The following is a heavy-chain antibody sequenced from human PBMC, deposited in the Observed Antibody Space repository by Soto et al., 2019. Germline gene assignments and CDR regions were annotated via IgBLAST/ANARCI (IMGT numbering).Heavy chain of an antibody. V-gene: IGHV3-33*08. J-gene: IGHJ4*02. Sequence: GGSLRLSWAASGLTFRNYGMHWVRQAPGKGLEWVAVIWYDGSNKYYADSVKGRFTISKDNSKNTLYLQMNSLRAEDTAVYYCARAQYSSRWYPFDYWGQGTLVTVSS. D-gene: IGHD6-13*01. CDR3: ARAQYSSRWYPFDY. CDR1: GLTFRNYG. CDR2: IWYDGSNK.